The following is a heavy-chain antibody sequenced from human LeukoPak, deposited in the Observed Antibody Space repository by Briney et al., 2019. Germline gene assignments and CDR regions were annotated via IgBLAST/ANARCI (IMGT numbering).Heavy chain of an antibody. CDR1: GGSISSGSYY. CDR2: IYTSGST. CDR3: ARGIAAAFDY. D-gene: IGHD6-13*01. J-gene: IGHJ4*02. Sequence: SETLSLTCTVSGGSISSGSYYWSWIRQPAGKGLEWIGRIYTSGSTNYNPSLKSRVTISVDTSKNQFSLKLSSVTAADTAVYHCARGIAAAFDYWGQGALVTVSS. V-gene: IGHV4-61*02.